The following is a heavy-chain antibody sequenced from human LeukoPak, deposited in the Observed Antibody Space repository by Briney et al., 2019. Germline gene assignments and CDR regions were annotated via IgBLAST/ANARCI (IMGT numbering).Heavy chain of an antibody. CDR3: ARLHGDY. J-gene: IGHJ4*02. Sequence: PSETLSLTCTVSGDSISSYYWTWLRQPAGKGLEWIGRIFTSGSTNYNPSLKSRVTMSVGTSRNQFSLRLSSVTAADTAVYYCARLHGDYWGQGILVTVSS. V-gene: IGHV4-4*07. CDR2: IFTSGST. CDR1: GDSISSYY.